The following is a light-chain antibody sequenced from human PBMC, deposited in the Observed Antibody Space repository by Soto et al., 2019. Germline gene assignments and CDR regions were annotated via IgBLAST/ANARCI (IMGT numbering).Light chain of an antibody. J-gene: IGLJ3*02. Sequence: QSALTQPASVSGSPGQSITISCTGTSSDVGGYNYVSWYQQHPGKAPKFMISEVSNRPSGVSNRFSASKSGKTASLTISGLQAEDEADYHCCSYAGNRTFVFGGGTKVTVL. CDR2: EVS. CDR3: CSYAGNRTFV. CDR1: SSDVGGYNY. V-gene: IGLV2-14*01.